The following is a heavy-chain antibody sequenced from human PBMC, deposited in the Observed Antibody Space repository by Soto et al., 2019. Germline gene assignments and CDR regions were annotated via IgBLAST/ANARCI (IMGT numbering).Heavy chain of an antibody. CDR3: ARGGGSFGPYYCYAMDV. V-gene: IGHV4-59*13. CDR1: GGSIRNYF. D-gene: IGHD3-10*01. J-gene: IGHJ6*02. CDR2: IYDDGTT. Sequence: QVQLQESGPGLVKTSETLSLTCGVSGGSIRNYFWSWIRQPPGKSLEWIGYIYDDGTTKYRPSLESRVTMSVDTSYNQCSLHLTSVTAADTAVYFCARGGGSFGPYYCYAMDVWGQGTTVTVSS.